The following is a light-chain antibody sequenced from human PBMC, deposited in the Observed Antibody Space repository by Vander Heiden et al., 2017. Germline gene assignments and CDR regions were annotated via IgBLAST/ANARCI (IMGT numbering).Light chain of an antibody. Sequence: QSALPQPASVSGSPGQSITISCPGTSSDVGGYNYVSWYQQHPGKAPKLMIYEVSNRPSGVSNRFSGSKSGNTASLTISGLQAEDEADYYCSSYTSSSTLGVFGGGTKLTVL. V-gene: IGLV2-14*01. J-gene: IGLJ2*01. CDR1: SSDVGGYNY. CDR2: EVS. CDR3: SSYTSSSTLGV.